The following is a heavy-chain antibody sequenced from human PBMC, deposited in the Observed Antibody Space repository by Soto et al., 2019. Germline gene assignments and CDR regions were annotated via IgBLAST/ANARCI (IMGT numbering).Heavy chain of an antibody. Sequence: SETLSLTCTVSGGSISSGDYYWSWIRQPPGKGLEWIGYIYYSGSTYYNPSLKSRVTISVDTSKNQFSLKLSSVTAADTAVYYCARDVAARPFDYWGQGTLVTVSS. CDR3: ARDVAARPFDY. V-gene: IGHV4-30-4*02. D-gene: IGHD6-6*01. CDR1: GGSISSGDYY. J-gene: IGHJ4*02. CDR2: IYYSGST.